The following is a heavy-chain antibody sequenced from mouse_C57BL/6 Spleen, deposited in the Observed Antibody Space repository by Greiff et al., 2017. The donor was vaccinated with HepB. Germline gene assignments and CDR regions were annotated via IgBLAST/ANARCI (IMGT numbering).Heavy chain of an antibody. D-gene: IGHD1-1*01. Sequence: QVQLQQPGTELVKPGASVKLSCKASGYTFTSYWMHWVKQRPGQGLEWIGNINPSNGGTNYNEKFKSKATLTVDKSSSTAYMQLSGLTSEDSAVYYCARYGSSYRALDYWGQGTTLTVSS. CDR1: GYTFTSYW. CDR3: ARYGSSYRALDY. J-gene: IGHJ2*01. CDR2: INPSNGGT. V-gene: IGHV1-53*01.